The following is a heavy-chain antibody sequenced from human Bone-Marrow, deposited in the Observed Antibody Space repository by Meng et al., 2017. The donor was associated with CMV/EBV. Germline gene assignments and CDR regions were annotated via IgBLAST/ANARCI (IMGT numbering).Heavy chain of an antibody. CDR3: AAHHVTGDSSGYQDY. CDR2: IVVGSGNT. J-gene: IGHJ4*02. CDR1: GFTFTSSA. V-gene: IGHV1-58*01. Sequence: SVKVSCKACGFTFTSSAVQWVRQARGQRLEWIGWIVVGSGNTNYVQKFQERVTITRDMSTSTACMEVSRLSSEDTAVYYCAAHHVTGDSSGYQDYWGQGTLVTVSS. D-gene: IGHD3-22*01.